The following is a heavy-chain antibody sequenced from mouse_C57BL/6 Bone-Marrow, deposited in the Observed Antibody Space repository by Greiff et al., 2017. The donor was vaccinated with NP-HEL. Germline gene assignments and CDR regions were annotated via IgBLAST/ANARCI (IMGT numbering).Heavy chain of an antibody. D-gene: IGHD4-1*02. CDR1: EYEFPSHD. J-gene: IGHJ1*03. Sequence: EVKLVESGGGLVQPGESLKLSCESNEYEFPSHDMSWVRKTPEKRLELVAAINSDGGSTYYPDTMERRFIISRDNTKKTRYLQMSSLRSEDTALYYCARLNWDGYWYFDVWGTGTTVTVSS. CDR3: ARLNWDGYWYFDV. CDR2: INSDGGST. V-gene: IGHV5-2*03.